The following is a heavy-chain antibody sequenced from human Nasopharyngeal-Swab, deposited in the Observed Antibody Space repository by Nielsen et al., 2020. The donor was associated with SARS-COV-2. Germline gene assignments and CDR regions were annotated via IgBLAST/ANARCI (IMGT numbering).Heavy chain of an antibody. CDR2: INHSGST. J-gene: IGHJ6*03. CDR1: GGSFSGSY. CDR3: ARGLSGVVPAPILGLGPYYYYYYMDV. D-gene: IGHD2-2*01. Sequence: SCAVYGGSFSGSYWGWIRQPPGKGPEWIAEINHSGSTNYNPSLKSRVTLSVDTSMNQVSLEVSSVTAADTAVYYCARGLSGVVPAPILGLGPYYYYYYMDVWGKGTTVTVSS. V-gene: IGHV4-34*01.